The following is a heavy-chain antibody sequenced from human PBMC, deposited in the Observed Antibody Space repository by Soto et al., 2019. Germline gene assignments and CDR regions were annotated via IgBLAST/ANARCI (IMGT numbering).Heavy chain of an antibody. Sequence: GGSLRLSCAASGFTFSSYGMHWVRQAPGKGLEWVAVISYDGSNKYYADSVKGRFTISRDNSKNTLYLQMNSLRAEDTAVYYCAKELLATVTTYYYYMDVWGKGTTVTVSS. J-gene: IGHJ6*03. CDR1: GFTFSSYG. CDR3: AKELLATVTTYYYYMDV. V-gene: IGHV3-30*18. CDR2: ISYDGSNK. D-gene: IGHD4-17*01.